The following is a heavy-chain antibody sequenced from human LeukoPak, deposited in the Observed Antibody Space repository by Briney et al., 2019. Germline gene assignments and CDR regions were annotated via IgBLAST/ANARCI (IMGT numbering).Heavy chain of an antibody. D-gene: IGHD6-13*01. CDR3: ARDLRSGIAAAGTGFEDY. CDR2: INPNSGGT. CDR1: GYTFTGYY. V-gene: IGHV1-2*02. J-gene: IGHJ4*02. Sequence: GASVKVSCKASGYTFTGYYMHWVRQAPGQGLEWMGWINPNSGGTNYAQKFQGRVTMTRDTSISTAYMELSRLRSDDTAVYYCARDLRSGIAAAGTGFEDYWGQGTLVTVSS.